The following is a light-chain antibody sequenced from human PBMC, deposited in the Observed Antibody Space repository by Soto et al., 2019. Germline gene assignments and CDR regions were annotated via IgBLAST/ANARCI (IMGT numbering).Light chain of an antibody. CDR2: EVS. Sequence: QSALTQPASVSGSPGQSITISCTGTSSDVGSYNLVSWYQQYPGKAPKLMIYEVSYRPSGVSNRFSGSKSGNTASLTISGLQAEDEADYYWSSFTTSSTRVFGTGTKLTVL. V-gene: IGLV2-14*02. CDR3: SSFTTSSTRV. J-gene: IGLJ1*01. CDR1: SSDVGSYNL.